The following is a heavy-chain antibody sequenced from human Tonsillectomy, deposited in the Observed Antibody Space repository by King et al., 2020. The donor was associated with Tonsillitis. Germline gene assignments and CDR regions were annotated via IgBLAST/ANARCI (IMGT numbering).Heavy chain of an antibody. V-gene: IGHV3-23*04. CDR3: AKEGGQQWLAQVRYFDY. CDR2: ISGSGGST. Sequence: VQLVESGGGLVQPGGSLRLSCAASGFTFNSYAMSWVRQAPGKGLEWVSAISGSGGSTYYADSVKGRFTISRDISKNTLYLQMNSLRAEDTAVYYCAKEGGQQWLAQVRYFDYWGQGTLVTVSS. D-gene: IGHD6-19*01. J-gene: IGHJ4*02. CDR1: GFTFNSYA.